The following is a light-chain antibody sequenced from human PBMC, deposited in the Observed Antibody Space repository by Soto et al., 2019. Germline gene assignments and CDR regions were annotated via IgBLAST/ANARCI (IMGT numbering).Light chain of an antibody. V-gene: IGKV1-5*03. CDR1: QSIDTW. Sequence: DIPMTQSPATLAASVGDRVSLTCRASQSIDTWLAWYQQKPGKAPNLLIYKASRLESGVPSRFSGSGSGTEFTLTISSLQTEDFGSYYCQEYKNDYGTFGQGTKVEIK. CDR3: QEYKNDYGT. J-gene: IGKJ1*01. CDR2: KAS.